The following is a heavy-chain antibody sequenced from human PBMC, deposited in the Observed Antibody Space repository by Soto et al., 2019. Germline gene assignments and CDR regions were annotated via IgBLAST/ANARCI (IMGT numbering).Heavy chain of an antibody. CDR1: GGSISSYY. J-gene: IGHJ5*02. D-gene: IGHD2-8*01. CDR2: IYYSGST. CDR3: AIFDRMCWFDP. V-gene: IGHV4-59*01. Sequence: SETLSLTCTVSGGSISSYYWSWIRQPPGKGLEWIGYIYYSGSTNYNPSLKSRVTISVDTSKNQFSLKLSSVTAADTAVYYCAIFDRMCWFDPWGQGTLVTVSS.